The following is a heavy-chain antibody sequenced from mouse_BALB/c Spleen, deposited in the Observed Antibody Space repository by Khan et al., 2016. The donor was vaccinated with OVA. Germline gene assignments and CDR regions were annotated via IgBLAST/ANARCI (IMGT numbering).Heavy chain of an antibody. CDR1: GYTFTNYG. V-gene: IGHV9-3*02. J-gene: IGHJ3*01. Sequence: QIQLVQFGPELKKPGETVKISCKASGYTFTNYGMNWVKQAPEKGLKWMGWINTNTGEPTYAEEFKERFAFSLEPSASTAYLQINDLKNEDMSTYFCARCYYMYGSWFAYWGQGTLVTVSA. D-gene: IGHD2-14*01. CDR3: ARCYYMYGSWFAY. CDR2: INTNTGEP.